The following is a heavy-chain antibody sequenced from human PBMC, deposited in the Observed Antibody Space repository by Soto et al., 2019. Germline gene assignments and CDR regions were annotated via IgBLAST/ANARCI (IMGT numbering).Heavy chain of an antibody. Sequence: QVQLVQSGAEVKKPGASVKVSCKASGYTFTSYGISWVRQAPGQGLEWMGLISAYNGNTNKAQKLQGRGTMTTDTSTSTGYMELRSLRSDDTAVYYCARDLAIQGYWSGGSCPLFDYWGQGTLVTVSS. CDR2: ISAYNGNT. V-gene: IGHV1-18*01. D-gene: IGHD2-15*01. CDR3: ARDLAIQGYWSGGSCPLFDY. J-gene: IGHJ4*02. CDR1: GYTFTSYG.